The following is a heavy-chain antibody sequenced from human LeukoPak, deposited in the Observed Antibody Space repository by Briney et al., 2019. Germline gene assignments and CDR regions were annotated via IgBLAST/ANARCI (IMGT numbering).Heavy chain of an antibody. CDR1: GGSFSAYY. V-gene: IGHV4-34*01. Sequence: SETLSLTCAIYGGSFSAYYWNWIRQPPGKGLEWIGEINHSGSTNYNPSLKSRVTISVDTSKNQFSLKLSSVTAADTAVYYCARDLYSSRTNDAFVIWGRGTMVTVSS. J-gene: IGHJ3*02. D-gene: IGHD6-13*01. CDR3: ARDLYSSRTNDAFVI. CDR2: INHSGST.